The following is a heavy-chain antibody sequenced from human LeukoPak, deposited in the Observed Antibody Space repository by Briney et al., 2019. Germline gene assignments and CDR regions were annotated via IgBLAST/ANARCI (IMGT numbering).Heavy chain of an antibody. CDR2: ISSSSSYI. D-gene: IGHD3/OR15-3a*01. CDR3: ARDGTGIVYYYAMGV. CDR1: GFTFSSYR. V-gene: IGHV3-21*01. J-gene: IGHJ6*02. Sequence: GGSLRLSCAASGFTFSSYRMNWVRQAPGKGLEWVSSISSSSSYIYYADSVKGRFTISRDNTKNSLYLQMHSLRAEDTAVYYCARDGTGIVYYYAMGVWGQGTTVTVSS.